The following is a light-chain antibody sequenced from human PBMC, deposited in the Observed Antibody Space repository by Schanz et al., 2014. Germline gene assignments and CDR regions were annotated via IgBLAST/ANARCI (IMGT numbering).Light chain of an antibody. V-gene: IGLV2-14*03. CDR1: SSDVGGYNY. J-gene: IGLJ1*01. CDR3: GSYTIASTLLV. Sequence: QSALTQPASVSGSPGQSITISCTGTSSDVGGYNYVSWYQHHPGKAPKLMIYDVSNLPSGVSNRFSGSKSANTASLTISGLRAVEEDDYWYGSYTIASTLLVFGSGTKLTVL. CDR2: DVS.